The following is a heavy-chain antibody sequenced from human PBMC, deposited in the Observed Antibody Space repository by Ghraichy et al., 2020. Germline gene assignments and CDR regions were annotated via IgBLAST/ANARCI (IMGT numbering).Heavy chain of an antibody. CDR1: GFTFSSYS. V-gene: IGHV3-48*01. CDR3: ARVGGHDYGDY. CDR2: ISTSSSTI. J-gene: IGHJ4*02. D-gene: IGHD3-16*01. Sequence: GESLNISCAASGFTFSSYSMNWVRQAPGKGLEWVSYISTSSSTIYYADSVKGRFTISRDNAKNSLYLQMNSLRAEDTAVYYCARVGGHDYGDYWGQGTLVTVSS.